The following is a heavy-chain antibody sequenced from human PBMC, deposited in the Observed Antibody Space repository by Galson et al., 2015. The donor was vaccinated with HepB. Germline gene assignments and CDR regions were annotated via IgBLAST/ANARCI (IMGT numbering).Heavy chain of an antibody. CDR2: IIPFLGIT. V-gene: IGHV1-69*04. CDR1: GGTFSRYA. CDR3: ARDGRRGGYDYSGAFDS. J-gene: IGHJ3*02. Sequence: SVKVSCKASGGTFSRYAISWVRQAPGRGLEWMGRIIPFLGITKYAKKFQGRVTITADKSTNPAYMELSSLSSEDTAVYYCARDGRRGGYDYSGAFDSWGQGTMVTVSS. D-gene: IGHD5-12*01.